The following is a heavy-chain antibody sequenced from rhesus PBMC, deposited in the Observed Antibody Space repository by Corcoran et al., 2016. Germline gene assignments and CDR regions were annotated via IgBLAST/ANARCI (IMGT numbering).Heavy chain of an antibody. Sequence: EVQLVETGGGLVQPGGSLKLSCAASGFTFSCYGMSWVRQAPGKGLEWVSAINMVGGTTYDAESVQGRFTLSRDNSKNTLSLQMNSLRPEDTAVYYCASSGYSSGSTPHYWGQGVLVTVSS. J-gene: IGHJ4*01. CDR1: GFTFSCYG. CDR3: ASSGYSSGSTPHY. V-gene: IGHV3S5*01. CDR2: INMVGGTT. D-gene: IGHD6-31*01.